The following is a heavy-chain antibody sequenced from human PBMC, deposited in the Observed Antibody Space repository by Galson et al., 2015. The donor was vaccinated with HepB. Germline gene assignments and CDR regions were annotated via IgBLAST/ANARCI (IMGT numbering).Heavy chain of an antibody. CDR3: AREDTWNYWLY. V-gene: IGHV3-30*03. CDR2: ISYDGTDK. CDR1: GFTFSNYG. Sequence: SLRLSCAASGFTFSNYGLHWVRQGPGKGLEWVAIISYDGTDKKYADSVKGRFTISRDNSKNTLYLQLNSLRVEDTAVYYCAREDTWNYWLYWGQGTLVTVSS. J-gene: IGHJ4*02. D-gene: IGHD1-7*01.